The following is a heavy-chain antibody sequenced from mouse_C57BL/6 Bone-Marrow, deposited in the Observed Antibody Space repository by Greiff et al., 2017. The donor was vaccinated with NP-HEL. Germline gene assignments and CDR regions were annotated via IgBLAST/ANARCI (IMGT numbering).Heavy chain of an antibody. J-gene: IGHJ2*01. CDR3: ARHYYGNYFDY. D-gene: IGHD2-1*01. CDR1: GFTFSSYG. V-gene: IGHV5-6*01. CDR2: ISSGGSYT. Sequence: EVQLLESGGDLVKPGASLKLSCAASGFTFSSYGMSWVRQTPDKRLEWVATISSGGSYTYYPDSVKGRFTIARDNAKNTLYLQMSSLKSEDTSMYYCARHYYGNYFDYGGQGTAPTVSS.